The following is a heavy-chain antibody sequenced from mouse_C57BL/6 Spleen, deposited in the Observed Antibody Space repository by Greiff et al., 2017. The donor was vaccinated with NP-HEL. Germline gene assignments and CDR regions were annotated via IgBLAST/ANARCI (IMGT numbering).Heavy chain of an antibody. Sequence: VMLVESGPELGKPGASVKISCKASGYAFSSSWMNWVKQRPGKGLEWIGRIYPGDGDTNYNGKFKGKATLTADKSSSTAYMQLSSLTSEDSAVYFCAREDYDRDEWYFDVWGTGTTVTVSS. V-gene: IGHV1-82*01. CDR3: AREDYDRDEWYFDV. J-gene: IGHJ1*03. D-gene: IGHD2-4*01. CDR2: IYPGDGDT. CDR1: GYAFSSSW.